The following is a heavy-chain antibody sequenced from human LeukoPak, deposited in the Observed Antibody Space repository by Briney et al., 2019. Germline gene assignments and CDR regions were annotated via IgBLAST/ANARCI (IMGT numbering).Heavy chain of an antibody. J-gene: IGHJ4*02. Sequence: GSLRLSCAASGFTFSSYGMSWVRQAPGKGLECVSSISGSGGSTNHADSVKGRFTISRDNSKNTLYLQMDSLRAEDTAVYYCAKVWTAYSDDYFDYWGQGTLVTVSS. CDR3: AKVWTAYSDDYFDY. CDR2: ISGSGGST. CDR1: GFTFSSYG. V-gene: IGHV3-23*01. D-gene: IGHD3/OR15-3a*01.